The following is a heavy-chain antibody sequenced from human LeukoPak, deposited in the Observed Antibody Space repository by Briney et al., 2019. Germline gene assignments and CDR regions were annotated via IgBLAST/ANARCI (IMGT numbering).Heavy chain of an antibody. D-gene: IGHD6-6*01. CDR3: ARDSSHYLGSSDY. Sequence: GGSLRLSCAASGFTFRNYVIHWVRQAPGKGLEWVAVTSSDLNVKLYADSVKGRSTISRDNSRSTLYLQMNSLRPEDTAIYYCARDSSHYLGSSDYWGQGTLVTVSS. CDR1: GFTFRNYV. V-gene: IGHV3-30-3*01. CDR2: TSSDLNVK. J-gene: IGHJ4*02.